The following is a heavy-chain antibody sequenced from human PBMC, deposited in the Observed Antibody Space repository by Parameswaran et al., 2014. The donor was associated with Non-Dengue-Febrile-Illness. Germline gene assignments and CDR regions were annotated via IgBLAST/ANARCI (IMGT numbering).Heavy chain of an antibody. CDR3: ARAPPGRAEAVDY. V-gene: IGHV1-2*02. Sequence: WVRQAPGQGLEWMGWINPNSGGTNYAQKFQGRVTMTRDTSISTAYMELSRLRSDDTAVYYCARAPPGRAEAVDYWGQGTLVTVSS. J-gene: IGHJ4*02. CDR2: INPNSGGT. D-gene: IGHD6-19*01.